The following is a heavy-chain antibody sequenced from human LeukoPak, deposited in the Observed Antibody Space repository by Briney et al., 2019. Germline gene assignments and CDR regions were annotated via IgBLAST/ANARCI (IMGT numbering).Heavy chain of an antibody. Sequence: GGSLRLSCAASRFTFSSYAMSWVRQAPGKGLECVSVIYSGGSTYSADSVKGRFTISRDNSRNMVYLQMSSLRSDDTAVYYCARFIYAVRYFDWLSEFDYWGQGTLVTVSS. J-gene: IGHJ4*02. V-gene: IGHV3-53*05. CDR3: ARFIYAVRYFDWLSEFDY. CDR2: IYSGGST. D-gene: IGHD3-9*01. CDR1: RFTFSSYA.